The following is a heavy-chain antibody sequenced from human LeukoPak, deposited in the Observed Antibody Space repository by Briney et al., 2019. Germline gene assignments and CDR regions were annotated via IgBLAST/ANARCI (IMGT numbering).Heavy chain of an antibody. J-gene: IGHJ6*03. V-gene: IGHV4-39*01. Sequence: GSLRLSCAASGFTFSSYEMNWVRQPPGKGLERIGSIYYSGSTYYNPSLKSRVTISVDTSKNQFSLKLSSVTAADTAVYYCARHKDYYYSYMDVWGKGTTVTISS. CDR2: IYYSGST. CDR1: GFTFSSYE. CDR3: ARHKDYYYSYMDV.